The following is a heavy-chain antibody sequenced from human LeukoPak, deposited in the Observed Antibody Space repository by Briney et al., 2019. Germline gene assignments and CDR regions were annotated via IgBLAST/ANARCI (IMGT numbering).Heavy chain of an antibody. CDR2: IYYSGST. CDR1: AGSISSYY. J-gene: IGHJ5*02. D-gene: IGHD1-26*01. Sequence: SETLSLTCSVSAGSISSYYWSWIRQPPGKGLEWIGYIYYSGSTNYNPSLKSRVTISVDTSKNQFSLKLSSVTAADTAVYYCARGPLGAPAGNWFDPWGQGTLVTVSS. CDR3: ARGPLGAPAGNWFDP. V-gene: IGHV4-59*01.